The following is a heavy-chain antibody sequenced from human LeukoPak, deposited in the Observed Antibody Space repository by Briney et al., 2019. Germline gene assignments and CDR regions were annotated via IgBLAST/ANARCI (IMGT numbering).Heavy chain of an antibody. J-gene: IGHJ4*02. CDR1: GFTFSNAW. D-gene: IGHD3-22*01. Sequence: GGSLRLSCAASGFTFSNAWMSWVRQAPGKGLEWVANIKQDGSEKYYVDSVKGRFTISRDNAKNSLYLQMNSLRAEDTAVYYCARDPYYYDSSGYYYGFDYWGQGTLVTVSS. CDR2: IKQDGSEK. CDR3: ARDPYYYDSSGYYYGFDY. V-gene: IGHV3-7*01.